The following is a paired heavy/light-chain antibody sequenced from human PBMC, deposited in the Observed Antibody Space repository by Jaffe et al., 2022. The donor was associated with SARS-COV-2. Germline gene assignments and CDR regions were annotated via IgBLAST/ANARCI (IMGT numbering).Light chain of an antibody. CDR1: SSNIGRNT. V-gene: IGLV1-44*01. Sequence: QSVVTQPPSASGTPGQRVTISCSGSSSNIGRNTVNWYRQLPGTAPKLLIYNNNQRPSGVPDRFSGSKSGTSASLAISGLQSDDESDYYCAVWDDSLHGPVFGGGTKLTVL. CDR3: AVWDDSLHGPV. J-gene: IGLJ3*02. CDR2: NNN.
Heavy chain of an antibody. V-gene: IGHV3-11*06. CDR1: GFTLSDYY. D-gene: IGHD5-18*01. CDR3: ARARYTYGRRPDYYGMDV. CDR2: ISASTNYT. Sequence: QVHLVESGGALVKPGGSLRLSCAASGFTLSDYYVTWIRQAPGKGLECISYISASTNYTNYAESVRGRFTISRDNAKNSVFLQMKSLRAEDTAVFYCARARYTYGRRPDYYGMDVWGRGTTVTVSS. J-gene: IGHJ6*02.